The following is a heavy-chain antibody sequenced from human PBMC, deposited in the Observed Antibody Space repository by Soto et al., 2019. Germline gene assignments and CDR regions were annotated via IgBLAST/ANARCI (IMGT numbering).Heavy chain of an antibody. CDR1: GFTLTTSA. CDR3: ARGGADHYQYGMDV. J-gene: IGHJ6*01. CDR2: MNAAGTST. V-gene: IGHV3-23*01. D-gene: IGHD3-10*01. Sequence: EVYLLESGGGLVQPGRSLRLSCAASGFTLTTSAMTWVRQPPGKGLEWVSSMNAAGTSTSYADSARGRFTASRDKSKNTLHLEMNSLRDEDTAMYFCARGGADHYQYGMDVW.